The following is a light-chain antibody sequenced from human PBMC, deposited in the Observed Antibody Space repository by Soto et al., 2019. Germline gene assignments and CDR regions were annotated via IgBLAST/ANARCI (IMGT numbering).Light chain of an antibody. Sequence: QSVLTQPPSASGSPGQSVTISCTGTSSDIGGYNYVSWYQQHPGKAPKLMIYEVTKRPSGVPDRFSGSKSGNTASLIVSGLQTEDEADYYCSSYAGSSHYVFGPGTKVTVL. CDR1: SSDIGGYNY. J-gene: IGLJ1*01. V-gene: IGLV2-8*01. CDR3: SSYAGSSHYV. CDR2: EVT.